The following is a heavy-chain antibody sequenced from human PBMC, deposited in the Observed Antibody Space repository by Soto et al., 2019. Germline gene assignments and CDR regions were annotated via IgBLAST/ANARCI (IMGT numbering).Heavy chain of an antibody. CDR3: ARDRANWFDP. J-gene: IGHJ5*02. CDR1: GFTYTNYG. Sequence: QVQVVESGGGVVQPGRSLRLSCAVSGFTYTNYGMHWVRQAPGKGLEWVAVIWYDGSKKYYLDSVKGRFTISRDNSKNTLDLEMNDLRAEDRGVYYCARDRANWFDPWGQGTLVTVSS. CDR2: IWYDGSKK. V-gene: IGHV3-33*01.